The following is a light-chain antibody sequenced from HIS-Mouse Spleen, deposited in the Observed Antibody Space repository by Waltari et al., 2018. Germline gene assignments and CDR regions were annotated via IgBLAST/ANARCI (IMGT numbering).Light chain of an antibody. CDR1: SSDVGGYNH. Sequence: QSALTQPASVSGSPGQSITISCPGTSSDVGGYNHVPWYQQHPGKAPKLMIYDVSNRPSGVSNRFSGSKSGNTASLTISGLQAEDEADYYCSSYTSSSTRVFGGGTKLTVL. J-gene: IGLJ3*02. CDR2: DVS. V-gene: IGLV2-14*03. CDR3: SSYTSSSTRV.